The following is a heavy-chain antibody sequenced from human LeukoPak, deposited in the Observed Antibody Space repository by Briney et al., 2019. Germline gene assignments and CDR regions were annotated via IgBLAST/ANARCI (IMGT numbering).Heavy chain of an antibody. V-gene: IGHV4-34*01. CDR3: ARGRPRRAFDI. J-gene: IGHJ3*02. CDR2: INHSGST. Sequence: PSETPSLTCAVYGGSFSGYYWSWIRQPPGKGLEWIGEINHSGSTNYNPSLKSRVTISVDTSKNQFSLKLSSVTAADTAVYYCARGRPRRAFDIWGQGTMVTVSS. CDR1: GGSFSGYY.